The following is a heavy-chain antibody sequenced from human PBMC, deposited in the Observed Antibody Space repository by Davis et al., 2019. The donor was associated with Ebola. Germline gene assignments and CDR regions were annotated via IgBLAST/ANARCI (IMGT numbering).Heavy chain of an antibody. CDR3: ARDRVAEGYYYMDV. CDR1: GYSFTSYW. D-gene: IGHD2-21*01. Sequence: KVSCKGSGYSFTSYWISWVRQMPGKGLEWMGRIDPSDSYTNYSPSFQGHVTISADKSISTAYLQWSSLKASDTAMYYCARDRVAEGYYYMDVWGKGTTVTVSS. J-gene: IGHJ6*03. CDR2: IDPSDSYT. V-gene: IGHV5-10-1*01.